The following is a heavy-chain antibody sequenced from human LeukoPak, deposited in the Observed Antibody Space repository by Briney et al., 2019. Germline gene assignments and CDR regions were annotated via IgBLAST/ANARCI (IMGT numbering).Heavy chain of an antibody. CDR2: ILHDGSNK. D-gene: IGHD3-22*01. Sequence: GGSLRLSCAASGFTFSSYGMNWVRQSPGKGLEWVAVILHDGSNKYYADSVKGRFTISRDNSKNTMYLQMNSLRDEDTAVYYCAKDMISWGQGTLVTVSS. J-gene: IGHJ5*02. CDR3: AKDMIS. V-gene: IGHV3-30*18. CDR1: GFTFSSYG.